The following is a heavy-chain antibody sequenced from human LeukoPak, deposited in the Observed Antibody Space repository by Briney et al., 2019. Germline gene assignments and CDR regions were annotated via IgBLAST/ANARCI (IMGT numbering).Heavy chain of an antibody. J-gene: IGHJ4*02. V-gene: IGHV3-48*04. CDR2: ISNSSDTI. CDR3: ARTLSESWGTPPAS. D-gene: IGHD1-26*01. Sequence: GGSLRLSCAASGFTFSHYSMNWVRQAPGKGLEWVSYISNSSDTIYYGGSVQGRFTISRDNDKNSLYLQMNSLRGEDSAVYYCARTLSESWGTPPASWGQGTLVTVSS. CDR1: GFTFSHYS.